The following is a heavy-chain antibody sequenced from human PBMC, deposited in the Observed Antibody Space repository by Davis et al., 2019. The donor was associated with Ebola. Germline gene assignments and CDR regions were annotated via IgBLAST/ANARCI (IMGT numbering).Heavy chain of an antibody. CDR2: ISSSSSTI. CDR1: GFTFSSYS. Sequence: GESLKISCAGSGFTFSSYSMNWVCQAPGKGLEWVSYISSSSSTIYHADSVKGRFTISRDNAKNSLYLQMNSLRDEDTAVYYCARDRKQGRTLKGYYFDYWGQGTLVTVSS. J-gene: IGHJ4*02. V-gene: IGHV3-48*02. D-gene: IGHD1/OR15-1a*01. CDR3: ARDRKQGRTLKGYYFDY.